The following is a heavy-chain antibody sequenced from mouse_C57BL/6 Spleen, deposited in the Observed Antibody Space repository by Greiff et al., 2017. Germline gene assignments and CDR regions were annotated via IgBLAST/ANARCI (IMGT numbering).Heavy chain of an antibody. Sequence: VQLQQSGAELVRPGASVKLSCTASGFNIKDDYMHWVKQRPEQGLEWIGWIDPENGDTEYASKFQGKATITADTSSNTAYLQLSSLTSEDTAVYYCTKDIYYAMDYWGQGTSVTVSS. CDR3: TKDIYYAMDY. J-gene: IGHJ4*01. CDR1: GFNIKDDY. V-gene: IGHV14-4*01. CDR2: IDPENGDT.